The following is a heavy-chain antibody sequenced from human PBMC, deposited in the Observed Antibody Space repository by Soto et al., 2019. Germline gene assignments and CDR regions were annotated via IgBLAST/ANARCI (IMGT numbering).Heavy chain of an antibody. D-gene: IGHD5-18*01. Sequence: SLRLSCAASGFTFSSYGMHWVRQAPGKGLEWVAVIWYDGSNKYYADSVKGRFTISRDNSKNTLYLQMNSLRAEDTAVYYCAREHRPNTAMVYYYGMDVWGQGTTVTVSS. CDR1: GFTFSSYG. CDR3: AREHRPNTAMVYYYGMDV. V-gene: IGHV3-33*01. CDR2: IWYDGSNK. J-gene: IGHJ6*02.